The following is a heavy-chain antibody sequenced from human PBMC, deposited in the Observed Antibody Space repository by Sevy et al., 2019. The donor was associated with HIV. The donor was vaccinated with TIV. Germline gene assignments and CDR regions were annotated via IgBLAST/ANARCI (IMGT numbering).Heavy chain of an antibody. D-gene: IGHD4-17*01. CDR2: IWYDGSNK. Sequence: GGSLRLSCAASGFTFSSYGMHWVRQAPGKGLEWVAVIWYDGSNKYYADSVKGRFTISRDNSKNTLYLQMNSLRAEDTAVYYGAREIDYGGNSGFDYWGQGTLVTVSS. V-gene: IGHV3-33*01. CDR3: AREIDYGGNSGFDY. CDR1: GFTFSSYG. J-gene: IGHJ4*02.